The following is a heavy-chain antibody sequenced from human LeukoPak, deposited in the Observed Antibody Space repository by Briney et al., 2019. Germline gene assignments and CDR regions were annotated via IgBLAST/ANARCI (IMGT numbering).Heavy chain of an antibody. CDR2: ISSDSKYI. Sequence: GGSLRLSCAAAGFSFSGYSINWVRQVPGKGLEWVSSISSDSKYIYYAGSMKGRFTVSRDNARNSLYLQMNSLGAEDTAVYYCARVRAGYYCDNWGQGTLVTVSS. CDR3: ARVRAGYYCDN. CDR1: GFSFSGYS. J-gene: IGHJ4*02. V-gene: IGHV3-21*01.